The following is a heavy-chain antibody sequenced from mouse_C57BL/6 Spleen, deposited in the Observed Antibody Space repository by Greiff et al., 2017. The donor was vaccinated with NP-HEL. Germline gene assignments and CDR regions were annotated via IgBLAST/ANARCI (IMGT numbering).Heavy chain of an antibody. Sequence: EVKVEESGGGLVQPGGSMKLSCVASGFTFSNYWMNWVRQSPEKGLEWVAQIRLKSDNYATHYAESVKGRFTISRDDSKSSVYLQMNNLRAEDTGIYYCTGFYYDYDVGLFAYWGQGTLVTVSA. D-gene: IGHD2-4*01. J-gene: IGHJ3*01. CDR1: GFTFSNYW. V-gene: IGHV6-3*01. CDR2: IRLKSDNYAT. CDR3: TGFYYDYDVGLFAY.